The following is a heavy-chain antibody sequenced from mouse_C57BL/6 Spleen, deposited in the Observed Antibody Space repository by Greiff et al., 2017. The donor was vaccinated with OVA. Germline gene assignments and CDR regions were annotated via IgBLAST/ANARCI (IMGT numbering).Heavy chain of an antibody. J-gene: IGHJ2*01. CDR2: ISSGSSTI. V-gene: IGHV5-17*01. CDR1: GFTFSDYG. CDR3: ARGGGSSGWGLYYFDY. D-gene: IGHD3-2*02. Sequence: EVKLMESGGGLVKPGGSLKLSCAASGFTFSDYGMHWVRQAPEKGLEWVAYISSGSSTIYYADTVKGRFTISRDNAKNTLFLQMTRLRSADTAMLYCARGGGSSGWGLYYFDYWGQGTTLTVSS.